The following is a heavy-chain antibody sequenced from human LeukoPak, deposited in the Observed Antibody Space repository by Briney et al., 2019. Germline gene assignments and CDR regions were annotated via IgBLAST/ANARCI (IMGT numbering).Heavy chain of an antibody. D-gene: IGHD2-8*01. Sequence: PSGTLSLTCSVSGGSIRNHHWTWIRQSPGKGLEWIGHVFFTEGTNYSPSLRGRITISADRSKNQIYLKLGSVTAADTAVYYCAGELYHFDRWGQGALVTVSS. CDR1: GGSIRNHH. CDR2: VFFTEGT. V-gene: IGHV4-59*11. CDR3: AGELYHFDR. J-gene: IGHJ4*02.